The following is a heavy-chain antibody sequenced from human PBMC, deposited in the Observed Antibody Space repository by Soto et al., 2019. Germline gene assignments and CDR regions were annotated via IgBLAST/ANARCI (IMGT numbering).Heavy chain of an antibody. D-gene: IGHD3-10*01. Sequence: QVQLVQSGAEMKKPGSAVKVSCQSSGGTFNTYAMNWVRQAPGQGPEWMGESSPMFGAANYAPKFQGRVTITADESTGTSYMQLSSLTSEDTALYFCAREVQVHTPAFVYWGQGTLVTVS. CDR3: AREVQVHTPAFVY. CDR2: SSPMFGAA. CDR1: GGTFNTYA. J-gene: IGHJ4*02. V-gene: IGHV1-69*19.